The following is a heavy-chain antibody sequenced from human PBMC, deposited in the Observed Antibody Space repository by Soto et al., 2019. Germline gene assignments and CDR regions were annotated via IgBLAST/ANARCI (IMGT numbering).Heavy chain of an antibody. J-gene: IGHJ6*02. D-gene: IGHD3-22*01. CDR1: GGSISSYY. CDR3: ARHAYYYDSSGYFLPNYYYYYGMDV. V-gene: IGHV4-59*08. CDR2: IYYSGST. Sequence: SETLSLTCTVSGGSISSYYWSWIRQPPGKGLEWIGYIYYSGSTNYNPSLKSRVTISVDTSKNQFSLKLSPVTAADTAVYYCARHAYYYDSSGYFLPNYYYYYGMDVWGQGTTVTVSS.